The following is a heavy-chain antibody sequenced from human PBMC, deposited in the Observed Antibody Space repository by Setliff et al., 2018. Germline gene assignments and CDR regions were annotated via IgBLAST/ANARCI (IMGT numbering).Heavy chain of an antibody. Sequence: ASVKVSCKTSGYTFNDYGITWVRQVPGRGLEWMGWIASATGKTYSAEKFQDRVTLTTDTSTITAYLELRSLGSDDTAVYYCSRLVRFFTKTACQRLSGGEFWGQVTLVTVSS. CDR1: GYTFNDYG. CDR3: SRLVRFFTKTACQRLSGGEF. CDR2: IASATGKT. D-gene: IGHD3-3*01. V-gene: IGHV1-18*01. J-gene: IGHJ4*02.